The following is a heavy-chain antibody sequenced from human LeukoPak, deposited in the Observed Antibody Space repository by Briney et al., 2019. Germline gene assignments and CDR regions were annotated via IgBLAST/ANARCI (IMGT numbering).Heavy chain of an antibody. V-gene: IGHV3-53*01. CDR2: IYSGGRS. CDR1: GFTVSSNY. D-gene: IGHD3-10*01. CDR3: ARVLSGRGSLYSYYYYMDV. J-gene: IGHJ6*03. Sequence: GGSLRLSCAASGFTVSSNYMSWVRQAPGKGLEWVSVIYSGGRSYYADSVKGRFTISRDNPKNTLYLQTNSLRAEDTAVYYCARVLSGRGSLYSYYYYMDVWGKGTTVTISS.